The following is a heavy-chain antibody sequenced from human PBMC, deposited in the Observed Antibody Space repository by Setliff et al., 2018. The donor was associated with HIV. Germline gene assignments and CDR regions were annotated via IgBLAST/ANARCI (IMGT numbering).Heavy chain of an antibody. CDR2: IYYNGNT. CDR3: ARGYASGYDAYGYYYYMDV. V-gene: IGHV4-39*07. D-gene: IGHD5-12*01. Sequence: KPSETLSLTCTVSGGSIRSSSYYWGWIRQPPGKGLEWIGSIYYNGNTYYNPSLKGRVTISVDTSKNQFSLKLSSVIAADTAVYYCARGYASGYDAYGYYYYMDVWGKGTTVTVSS. CDR1: GGSIRSSSYY. J-gene: IGHJ6*03.